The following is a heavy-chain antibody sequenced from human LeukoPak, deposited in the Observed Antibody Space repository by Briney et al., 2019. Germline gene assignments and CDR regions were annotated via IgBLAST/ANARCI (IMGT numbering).Heavy chain of an antibody. D-gene: IGHD6-19*01. CDR3: ASWEWLVLGWFDP. V-gene: IGHV4-34*01. J-gene: IGHJ5*02. Sequence: PSETLSLTCAVYGGSFSGYYWSWIRQPPGKGLEWIGEINHSGSTNYNPSLKSRVTISVDTSKNQFSLKLSSVTAADTAVYYCASWEWLVLGWFDPWGQGTLVTVSS. CDR1: GGSFSGYY. CDR2: INHSGST.